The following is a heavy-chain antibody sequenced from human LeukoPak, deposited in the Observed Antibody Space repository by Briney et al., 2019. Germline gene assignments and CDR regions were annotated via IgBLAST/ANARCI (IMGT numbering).Heavy chain of an antibody. Sequence: GGSLRLSCAASGFTFSGYSMNWVRQAPGKGLEWVAYIVTSGTTIYYADPVKGRFTISRDNAKNSLYLQMNILRDEDTAVYYCARILGFTLDYWGQGTLVTVSS. D-gene: IGHD3-10*01. CDR2: IVTSGTTI. V-gene: IGHV3-48*02. J-gene: IGHJ4*02. CDR1: GFTFSGYS. CDR3: ARILGFTLDY.